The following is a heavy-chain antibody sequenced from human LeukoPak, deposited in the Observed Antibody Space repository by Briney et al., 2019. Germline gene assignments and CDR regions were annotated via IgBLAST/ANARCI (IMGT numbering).Heavy chain of an antibody. J-gene: IGHJ4*02. CDR1: GGSITSTNY. CDR2: VNLQGST. V-gene: IGHV4-4*02. Sequence: SETLSLTCGVPGGSITSTNYWTWVRPPPGKGLEWIGEVNLQGSTNYNPSLMGRVAISVDMSEIHISLQLTSVTAADTAVYYCAREGGPYRPLDYSGQGTLVTVSS. CDR3: AREGGPYRPLDY.